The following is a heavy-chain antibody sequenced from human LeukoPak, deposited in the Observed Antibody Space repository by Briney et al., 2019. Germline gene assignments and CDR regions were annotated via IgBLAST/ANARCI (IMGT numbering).Heavy chain of an antibody. Sequence: SETLSLTCTVSGGSISSYYWSWIRQPAGKGVEWIGRIYTSGSTNYNPSLKSRVTMSVDTSKNQFSLKLSSVTAADTAVYYCARDLGYGSGRYSIFDYWGQGTLVTVSS. D-gene: IGHD3-10*01. V-gene: IGHV4-4*07. CDR1: GGSISSYY. J-gene: IGHJ4*02. CDR2: IYTSGST. CDR3: ARDLGYGSGRYSIFDY.